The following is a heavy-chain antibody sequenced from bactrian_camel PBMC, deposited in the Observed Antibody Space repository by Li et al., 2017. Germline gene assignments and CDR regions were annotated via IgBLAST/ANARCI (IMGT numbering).Heavy chain of an antibody. CDR2: ITSDGTT. CDR1: GYNNIFLVCT. CDR3: AAGVEADLCVPFFN. D-gene: IGHD1*01. Sequence: VQLVESGGGSVQVGGSLKLSCAASGYNNIFLVCTMGWHRQAPGKQRELVSTITSDGTTTYADSVKGRFTISRVSVNAENTLYLQMNSLKTEDTAVYYCAAGVEADLCVPFFNWGQGTQVTVS. V-gene: IGHV3S53*01. J-gene: IGHJ4*01.